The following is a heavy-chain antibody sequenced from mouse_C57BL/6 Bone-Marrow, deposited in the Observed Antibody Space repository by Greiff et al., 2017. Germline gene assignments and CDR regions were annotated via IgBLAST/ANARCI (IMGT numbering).Heavy chain of an antibody. V-gene: IGHV1-52*01. D-gene: IGHD3-2*02. J-gene: IGHJ3*01. CDR1: GYTFTSYW. CDR2: IDPSDSET. CDR3: ARRDSSGYWFAY. Sequence: QVQLQQPGAELVRPGSSVTLSCKASGYTFTSYWMHWVKQRPIQGLEWIGNIDPSDSETHYNQTFKDKATLTVDKSSSTAYMQLSSLTSEDSAVYYGARRDSSGYWFAYWGQGTLVTVSA.